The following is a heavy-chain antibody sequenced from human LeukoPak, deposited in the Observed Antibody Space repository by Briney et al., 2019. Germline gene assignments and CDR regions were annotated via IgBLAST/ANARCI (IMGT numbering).Heavy chain of an antibody. CDR1: GYTFNSYA. Sequence: ASVKVSCKASGYTFNSYAISWVRQAPGQGLEWMGWISDYNGNTNYAQKFQGRVTMTTDTSTSTAYMELRSLRSDDTAVYYCARAGYSYGYIGYFDYWGQGTLVTVSS. CDR3: ARAGYSYGYIGYFDY. J-gene: IGHJ4*02. V-gene: IGHV1-18*01. CDR2: ISDYNGNT. D-gene: IGHD5-18*01.